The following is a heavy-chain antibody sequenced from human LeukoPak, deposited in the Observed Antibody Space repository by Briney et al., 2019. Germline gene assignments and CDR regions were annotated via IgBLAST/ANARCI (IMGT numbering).Heavy chain of an antibody. D-gene: IGHD3-22*01. CDR3: ARSRHYYDSSGFKGYFQH. CDR1: GGSFSGYY. Sequence: SEILSLTCAVYGGSFSGYYWSWIRQPPGKGLEWIGEINHSGSTNYNPSLKSRVTISVDTSKNQFSLKLSSVTAADTAVYYCARSRHYYDSSGFKGYFQHWGQGTLVTVSS. CDR2: INHSGST. J-gene: IGHJ1*01. V-gene: IGHV4-34*01.